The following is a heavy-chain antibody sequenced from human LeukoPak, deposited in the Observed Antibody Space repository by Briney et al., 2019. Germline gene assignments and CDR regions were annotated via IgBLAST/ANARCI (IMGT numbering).Heavy chain of an antibody. D-gene: IGHD3-10*01. CDR3: AREGSGSYYMLSPFDY. CDR1: GGSFSGYY. V-gene: IGHV4-34*01. J-gene: IGHJ4*02. Sequence: SEALSLTCAVYGGSFSGYYWSWIRQPPGKGLEWIGEINHSGSTNYNPSLKSRVTISVDTSKNQFSLKLSSVTAADTAVYYCAREGSGSYYMLSPFDYWGQGTLVTVSS. CDR2: INHSGST.